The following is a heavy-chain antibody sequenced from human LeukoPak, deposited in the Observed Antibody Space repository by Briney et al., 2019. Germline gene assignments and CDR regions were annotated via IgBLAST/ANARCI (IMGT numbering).Heavy chain of an antibody. Sequence: GGSLRLSCAASGFTFSSYWMSWVRQAPGKGLEWVANIKLDGSEKYYVDSVKGRFTISRDNAQNSLYLQMNSLRAEDTAVYYWARAVAGRRGDYWGQGTLVTVSS. CDR3: ARAVAGRRGDY. V-gene: IGHV3-7*01. J-gene: IGHJ4*02. CDR1: GFTFSSYW. CDR2: IKLDGSEK. D-gene: IGHD6-19*01.